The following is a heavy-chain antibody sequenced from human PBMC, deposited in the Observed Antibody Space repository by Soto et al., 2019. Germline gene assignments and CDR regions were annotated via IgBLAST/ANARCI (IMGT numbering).Heavy chain of an antibody. D-gene: IGHD3-16*02. CDR2: ITSTGSTR. V-gene: IGHV3-48*03. CDR1: GFTFSSYE. J-gene: IGHJ3*02. Sequence: GGSLRLSCAASGFTFSSYEMNWVRQAPGKGLEWVSDITSTGSTRYYADSVKGRFTISRDNAKNSLYLQMNSLRAEDTAVYYCARDGDYVWGSYRWSDAFDIWGQGTMVTVSS. CDR3: ARDGDYVWGSYRWSDAFDI.